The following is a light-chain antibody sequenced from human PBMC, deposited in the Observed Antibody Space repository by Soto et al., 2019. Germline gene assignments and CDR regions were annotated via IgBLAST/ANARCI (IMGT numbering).Light chain of an antibody. V-gene: IGKV3D-20*02. J-gene: IGKJ5*01. Sequence: EFVFQQSPGTLSLSPGERAALSCRASQTVRNNYLAWYPPRPGQDPRLLIFGASNTATGVPDRFTGSRSGTDFTLTISSLEPEDFAVYYCQQRSNWPTFGQGTRLEIK. CDR1: QTVRNNY. CDR2: GAS. CDR3: QQRSNWPT.